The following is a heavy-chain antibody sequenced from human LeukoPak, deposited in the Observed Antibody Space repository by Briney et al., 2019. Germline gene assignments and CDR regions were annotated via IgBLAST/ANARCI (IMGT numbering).Heavy chain of an antibody. CDR1: GGTFSSYT. CDR2: IIPILGIA. Sequence: SVKVSCKASGGTFSSYTISWVRQAPGQGLEWMGRIIPILGIANYAQKFQGRVTITADKSTSTAYMELRSLRSDDTAVYYCARDRSEGWFDPWGQGTLVTVSS. V-gene: IGHV1-69*04. CDR3: ARDRSEGWFDP. J-gene: IGHJ5*02.